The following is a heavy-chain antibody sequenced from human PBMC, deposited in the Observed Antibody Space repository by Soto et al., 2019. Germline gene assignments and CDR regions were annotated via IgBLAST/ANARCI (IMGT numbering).Heavy chain of an antibody. D-gene: IGHD1-26*01. CDR2: INHSGST. CDR1: GGSFSGYY. V-gene: IGHV4-34*01. Sequence: SETLSLTCAVYGGSFSGYYWSWIRQPPGKGLEWIGEINHSGSTNYNPSLKSRVTISVDTSKNQFSLKLSSVTAADTAVYYCARGMVLGATHRPFDYWGQGTLVTVSS. J-gene: IGHJ4*02. CDR3: ARGMVLGATHRPFDY.